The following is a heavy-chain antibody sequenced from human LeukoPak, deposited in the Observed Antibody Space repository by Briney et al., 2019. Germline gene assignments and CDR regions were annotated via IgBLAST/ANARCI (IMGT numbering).Heavy chain of an antibody. J-gene: IGHJ6*03. Sequence: SETLSLTCTVSGGSISSYYWSWIRQPPGKGLEWIGRISTSGSTNYKPSLKSRVTISVDASKNQFSLKLGSVTAADTAMYYCAREESDWSSLGYYYHYMDVWGKGTTVAISS. D-gene: IGHD3-9*01. V-gene: IGHV4-4*08. CDR3: AREESDWSSLGYYYHYMDV. CDR1: GGSISSYY. CDR2: ISTSGST.